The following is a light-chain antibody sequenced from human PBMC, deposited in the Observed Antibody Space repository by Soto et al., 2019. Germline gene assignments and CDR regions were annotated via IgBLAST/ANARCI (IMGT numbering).Light chain of an antibody. CDR3: QQYNSYSTWT. CDR2: DAS. Sequence: DIQMTQSTSSLSASVIYRVTISCRASQSFSSWLAWYQQKPGKAPKLLIYDASSLESGVPSRFSGSGSGTEFTLTISSLQPDDFATYYCQQYNSYSTWTFGQGTKVDNK. V-gene: IGKV1-5*01. CDR1: QSFSSW. J-gene: IGKJ1*01.